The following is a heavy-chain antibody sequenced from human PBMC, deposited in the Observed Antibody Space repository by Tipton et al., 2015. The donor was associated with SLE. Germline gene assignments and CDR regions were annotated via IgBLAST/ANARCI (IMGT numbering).Heavy chain of an antibody. CDR2: IRYDASNK. J-gene: IGHJ4*02. CDR1: GFSFSSYG. Sequence: SLRLSCAASGFSFSSYGMHWVRQAPGKGLEWVAFIRYDASNKYYADSVKGRFTISRDNSKNTLYLQMNSLRAEDTALYYCAKDKGKAGIVVYYFDYWGQGTLVTVSS. D-gene: IGHD1-26*01. V-gene: IGHV3-30*02. CDR3: AKDKGKAGIVVYYFDY.